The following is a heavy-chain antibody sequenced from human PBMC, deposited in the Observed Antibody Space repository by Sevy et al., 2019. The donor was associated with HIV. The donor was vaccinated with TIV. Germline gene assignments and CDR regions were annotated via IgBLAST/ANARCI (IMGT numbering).Heavy chain of an antibody. J-gene: IGHJ3*02. Sequence: SETLSLTCTVSGGSVSSGSYYWSWIRQPPGKGLERIGYIYYSGSTNYNPSLKSRVTISVDTSKNQFSLKLSSVTAADTAVYYCARGPTMITSEGGAFDIWGQGTMVTVSS. CDR3: ARGPTMITSEGGAFDI. CDR2: IYYSGST. CDR1: GGSVSSGSYY. V-gene: IGHV4-61*01. D-gene: IGHD3-16*01.